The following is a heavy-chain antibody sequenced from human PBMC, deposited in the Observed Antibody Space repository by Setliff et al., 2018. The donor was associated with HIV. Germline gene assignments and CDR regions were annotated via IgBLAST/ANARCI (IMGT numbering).Heavy chain of an antibody. CDR2: IYYSGST. Sequence: SETLSLTCTVSGGSISSYYWSWIRQPPGKGLEWIGYIYYSGSTNYNPSLKSRVTISVDTSKNQFSLKLSSVTAADTAVYYCARLLPEQLVGGNGTTVTVSS. CDR1: GGSISSYY. CDR3: ARLLPEQLV. D-gene: IGHD6-6*01. J-gene: IGHJ6*04. V-gene: IGHV4-59*01.